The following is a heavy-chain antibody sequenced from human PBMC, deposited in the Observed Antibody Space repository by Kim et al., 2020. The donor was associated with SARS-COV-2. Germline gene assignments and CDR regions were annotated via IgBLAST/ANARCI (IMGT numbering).Heavy chain of an antibody. Sequence: SYAQKFQGRVTMTRDTSTSTVYMELSSLRSEDTAVYYCATVTTGLHAFDYWGQGTLVTVSS. V-gene: IGHV1-46*01. J-gene: IGHJ4*02. D-gene: IGHD4-17*01. CDR3: ATVTTGLHAFDY.